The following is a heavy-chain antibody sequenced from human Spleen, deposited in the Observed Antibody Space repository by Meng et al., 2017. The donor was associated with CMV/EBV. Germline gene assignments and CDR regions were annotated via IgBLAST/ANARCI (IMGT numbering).Heavy chain of an antibody. V-gene: IGHV1-69*05. Sequence: ACKAGGGTFSSWAISWVRQEPGQELEWRGRINPILHTTNYAQKFQARVTITTDESTSTVYMELSSLKSEDTAVYYCARDTTGSFDYWGQGTLVTVSS. CDR2: INPILHTT. CDR3: ARDTTGSFDY. CDR1: GGTFSSWA. J-gene: IGHJ4*02. D-gene: IGHD1-1*01.